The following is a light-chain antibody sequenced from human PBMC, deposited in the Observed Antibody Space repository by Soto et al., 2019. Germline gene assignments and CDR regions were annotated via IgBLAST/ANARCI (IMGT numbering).Light chain of an antibody. V-gene: IGLV2-14*01. Sequence: QSVLTQPASVSGSPGQSTTISCTGTSSDVGGYNYVSWYQQHPGKAPKLMIYDVSNRPSGVSNRFSGSKSGNTASLTISGLQAEDEADYYCSSYTSSSTLEVFGTGTKVTVL. J-gene: IGLJ1*01. CDR1: SSDVGGYNY. CDR3: SSYTSSSTLEV. CDR2: DVS.